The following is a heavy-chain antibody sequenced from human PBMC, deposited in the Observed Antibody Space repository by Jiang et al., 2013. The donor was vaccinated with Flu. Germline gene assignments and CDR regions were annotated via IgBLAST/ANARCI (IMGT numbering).Heavy chain of an antibody. CDR1: GFTFSNAW. J-gene: IGHJ2*01. Sequence: VQLVESGGGLVKPGGSLRLSCVASGFTFSNAWTSWVRQAPGKGLEWVGRINGTTDYAAPVKGRFTISRDDSKNTLYLQMNSLKTEDTAVYYCITGTYRTGTRWLDDLWGRGTLVTVSS. CDR3: ITGTYRTGTRWLDDL. V-gene: IGHV3-15*01. CDR2: INGTT. D-gene: IGHD4-23*01.